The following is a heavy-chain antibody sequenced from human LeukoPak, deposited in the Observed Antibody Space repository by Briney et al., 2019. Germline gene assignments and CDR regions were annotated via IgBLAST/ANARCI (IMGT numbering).Heavy chain of an antibody. D-gene: IGHD5-18*01. CDR3: VREARGYHYTYFDY. CDR2: VPAGHHA. Sequence: QPGGSLRLSCTASGFTLGGHDMHWVRQTTGDGLEWVAAVPAGHHAFYAGSVKGRFTVSREDAKNSLYLQMNSLRAGDTAVYYCVREARGYHYTYFDYWGQGSLVTVSS. V-gene: IGHV3-13*01. J-gene: IGHJ4*02. CDR1: GFTLGGHD.